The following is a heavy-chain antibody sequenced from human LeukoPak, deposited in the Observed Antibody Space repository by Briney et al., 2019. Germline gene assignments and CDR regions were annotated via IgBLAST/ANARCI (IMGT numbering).Heavy chain of an antibody. D-gene: IGHD3-9*01. Sequence: GRSLRLSCAASGSTFSSFGMHWVRQAPGKGLEWVAVIWYDGSKKYYADSVKGRFTISRDNSKNTLYLQMSSLRGEDTSVYYCARVANITTFGMDVWGQGTTVTVSS. CDR3: ARVANITTFGMDV. V-gene: IGHV3-33*01. CDR1: GSTFSSFG. J-gene: IGHJ6*02. CDR2: IWYDGSKK.